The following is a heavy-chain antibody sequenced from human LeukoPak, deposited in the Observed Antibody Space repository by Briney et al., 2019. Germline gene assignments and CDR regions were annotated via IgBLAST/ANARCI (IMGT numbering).Heavy chain of an antibody. CDR2: ISAQSGNT. Sequence: ASVKVSCKASGYTFATYLIIWVRQAPGQGLEWMGRISAQSGNTNYAQNVQGRASLAADAATGTAYMELRSLRFDDTAIYYCARSAYYDSSGYDSWGQGTLVTVSS. J-gene: IGHJ5*01. D-gene: IGHD3-22*01. V-gene: IGHV1-18*01. CDR3: ARSAYYDSSGYDS. CDR1: GYTFATYL.